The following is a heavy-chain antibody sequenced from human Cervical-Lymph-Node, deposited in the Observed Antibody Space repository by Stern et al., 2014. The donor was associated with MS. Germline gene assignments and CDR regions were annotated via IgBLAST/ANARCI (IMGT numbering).Heavy chain of an antibody. CDR1: GYSFTANW. CDR2: IYPGDSDT. CDR3: ARDYGDYAFDY. Sequence: MQLVQSGAEVKKPGESLKISCKGSGYSFTANWIAWVRQMPGKGLEWMGIIYPGDSDTISSPSFQGQVTISADKSISPAYLQWSSLKASDTAMYYCARDYGDYAFDYWGQGTLVTVSS. D-gene: IGHD4-17*01. V-gene: IGHV5-51*01. J-gene: IGHJ4*02.